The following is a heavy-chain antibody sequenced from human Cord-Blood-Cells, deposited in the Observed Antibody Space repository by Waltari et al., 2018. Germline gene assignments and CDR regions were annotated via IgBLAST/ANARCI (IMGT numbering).Heavy chain of an antibody. J-gene: IGHJ4*02. CDR3: ARDPRKWELDY. CDR1: GFTFSSYI. D-gene: IGHD1-26*01. CDR2: ISSSSSYI. V-gene: IGHV3-21*01. Sequence: EVQLVESGGGLVKPGGSLRLSCAASGFTFSSYIMNWGRQAPGKGLEWVSSISSSSSYIYYADSVKGRFTISRDNAKNALYLQMNSLRAEDTAVYYCARDPRKWELDYWGQGTLVTVSS.